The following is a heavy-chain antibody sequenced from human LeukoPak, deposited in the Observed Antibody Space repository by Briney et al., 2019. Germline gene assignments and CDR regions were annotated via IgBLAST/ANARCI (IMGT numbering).Heavy chain of an antibody. V-gene: IGHV3-15*01. D-gene: IGHD3-16*01. Sequence: KTGGCLRLSCAASGFTFSHTWMSWVRQAPGKGLEWVGRVKSYTEDGTADYAAPVSGRFTISRDESMNTLYLQMNSLKTEDTGVYYCATLGEDYYFYYMDVWGKGTTVIVS. CDR1: GFTFSHTW. CDR2: VKSYTEDGTA. J-gene: IGHJ6*03. CDR3: ATLGEDYYFYYMDV.